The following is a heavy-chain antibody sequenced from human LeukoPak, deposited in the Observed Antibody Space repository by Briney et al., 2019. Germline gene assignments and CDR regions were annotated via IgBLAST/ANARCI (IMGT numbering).Heavy chain of an antibody. J-gene: IGHJ4*02. CDR2: ISYDGSNK. D-gene: IGHD5-18*01. Sequence: QPGRSLRLSCAASGFTFSSYAMHWVRQAPGKGLEWVAVISYDGSNKYYADSVKGRFTISRDNSKNTLYLQMNSLRAEDTAVYYCARGGVYSGYSYGLTESDYWGQGTLVTVSS. CDR1: GFTFSSYA. CDR3: ARGGVYSGYSYGLTESDY. V-gene: IGHV3-30-3*01.